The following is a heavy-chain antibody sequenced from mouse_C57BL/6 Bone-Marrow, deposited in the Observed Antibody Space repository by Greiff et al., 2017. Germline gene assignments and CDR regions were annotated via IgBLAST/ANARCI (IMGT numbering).Heavy chain of an antibody. CDR3: TTWGLTYFDY. CDR2: IDPENGDT. Sequence: VQLQQSGAELVRPGASVKLSCTASGFNIKDDYMHWVKQRPEQGLEWIGWIDPENGDTEYASKFQGKATITADTSSNTAYLQLSSLTSEDTAVYYCTTWGLTYFDYWGQGTTLTVSS. V-gene: IGHV14-4*01. CDR1: GFNIKDDY. J-gene: IGHJ2*01. D-gene: IGHD3-1*01.